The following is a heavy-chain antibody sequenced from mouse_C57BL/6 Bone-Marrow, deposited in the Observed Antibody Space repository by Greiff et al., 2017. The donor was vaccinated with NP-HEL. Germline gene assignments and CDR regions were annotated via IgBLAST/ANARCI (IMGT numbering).Heavy chain of an antibody. CDR1: GFTFSDYY. CDR2: ISNGGGST. D-gene: IGHD3-2*02. V-gene: IGHV5-12*01. J-gene: IGHJ4*01. CDR3: ARHDSSGSPMDY. Sequence: DVMLVESGGGLVQPGGSLKLSCAASGFTFSDYYMYWVRQTPEKRLEWVAYISNGGGSTYYPDTVKGRFTISRDNAKNTLYLQMSRLKSEDTAMYYCARHDSSGSPMDYWGQGTSVTVSS.